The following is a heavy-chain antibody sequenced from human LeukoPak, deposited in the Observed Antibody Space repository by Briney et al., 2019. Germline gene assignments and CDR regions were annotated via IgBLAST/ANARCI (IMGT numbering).Heavy chain of an antibody. CDR3: AKDAITIFGVVTALHDY. Sequence: GGSLRLSCTASGFTFSNYGMRWVRQAPGKGLEWVAVIWDDGSTKYYADSVKGRFIISRDNSKNTLYLEMNSLRAEDTAVYYCAKDAITIFGVVTALHDYWGQGTLVTVSS. CDR1: GFTFSNYG. D-gene: IGHD3-3*01. J-gene: IGHJ4*02. V-gene: IGHV3-33*06. CDR2: IWDDGSTK.